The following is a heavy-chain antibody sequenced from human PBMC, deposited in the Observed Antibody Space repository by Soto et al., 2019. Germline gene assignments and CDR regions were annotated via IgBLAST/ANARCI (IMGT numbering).Heavy chain of an antibody. D-gene: IGHD2-2*01. CDR2: IKSKTDGGTT. V-gene: IGHV3-15*01. CDR1: GFTFSNAW. CDR3: TTYIVVVPAAMGGRFLDY. J-gene: IGHJ4*02. Sequence: GGSLRLSCAASGFTFSNAWMSWVRQAPGKGLEWVGRIKSKTDGGTTDYAAPVKGRFTISRDDSKNTLYLQMNSLKTEDTAVYYCTTYIVVVPAAMGGRFLDYWGQGTLVTVSS.